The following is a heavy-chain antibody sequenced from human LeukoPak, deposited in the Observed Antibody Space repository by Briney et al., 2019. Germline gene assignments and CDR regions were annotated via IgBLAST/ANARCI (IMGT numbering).Heavy chain of an antibody. CDR2: INSDGSST. Sequence: GGSLRLSCAASGFTFSSYWMHWVRQAPGKGLVWVSRINSDGSSTSYADSVKGRFTISRDNSKNTLYLQMNSLRAEDTAVYYCARAGSYDFWSGYYNGYYYYYMDVWGKGTTVTVSS. J-gene: IGHJ6*03. CDR1: GFTFSSYW. CDR3: ARAGSYDFWSGYYNGYYYYYMDV. V-gene: IGHV3-74*01. D-gene: IGHD3-3*01.